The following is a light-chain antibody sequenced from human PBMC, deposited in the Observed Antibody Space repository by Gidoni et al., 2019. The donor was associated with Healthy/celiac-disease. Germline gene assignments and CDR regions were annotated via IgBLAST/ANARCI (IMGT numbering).Light chain of an antibody. J-gene: IGLJ3*02. CDR3: QVWDSSSDHPEV. CDR2: YDS. V-gene: IGLV3-21*04. CDR1: NIGSKS. Sequence: SYVLPQPPPVSVAPGKTASITCGGNNIGSKSGNWYQQKPGEAPGLVSYYDSDRPSGIPERFSGSNSGNTATLTISRVEAGDEADYYCQVWDSSSDHPEVFGGGTKLTVL.